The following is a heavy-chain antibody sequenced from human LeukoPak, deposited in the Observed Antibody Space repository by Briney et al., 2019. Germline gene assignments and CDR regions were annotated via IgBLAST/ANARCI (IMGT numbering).Heavy chain of an antibody. J-gene: IGHJ6*04. Sequence: SVKVSCKASGGTLSNNTLHWVRQAPGQGLEWVGWIIPFLGVTNYARELQGRVTISADTSTGTGFLELSSLRSEDTAIYYCARSPVGVEGHYYAYYGMDVWGKGTTVTVS. CDR1: GGTLSNNT. D-gene: IGHD1-26*01. V-gene: IGHV1-69*02. CDR3: ARSPVGVEGHYYAYYGMDV. CDR2: IIPFLGVT.